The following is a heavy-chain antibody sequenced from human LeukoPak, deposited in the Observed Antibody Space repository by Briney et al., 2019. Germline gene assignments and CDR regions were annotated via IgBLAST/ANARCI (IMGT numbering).Heavy chain of an antibody. J-gene: IGHJ4*02. V-gene: IGHV3-23*01. CDR1: GFTFSTYT. CDR2: ISPSGDIT. D-gene: IGHD3-22*01. Sequence: GGSLRLSCAASGFTFSTYTMSCVRQRPGKGLEWVSTISPSGDITQYADSVKGHFTISRDNSESTLFLQMTSLRAEDTAVYYCARKSSGHYPFDCWGQGTLVTVSS. CDR3: ARKSSGHYPFDC.